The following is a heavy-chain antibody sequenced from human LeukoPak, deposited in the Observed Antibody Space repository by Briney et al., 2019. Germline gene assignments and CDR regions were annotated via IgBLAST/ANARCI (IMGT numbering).Heavy chain of an antibody. Sequence: GASLRLSCAASGFIFRNYAMSWVRQAPGKGLEWVSAISGSGGSTYYADSVKGRFTISRDNSKNTLYLQMNSLRAEDTAVYYCAKGGTVQLWGQGTLVTVSS. J-gene: IGHJ4*02. CDR2: ISGSGGST. CDR1: GFIFRNYA. V-gene: IGHV3-23*01. D-gene: IGHD6-13*01. CDR3: AKGGTVQL.